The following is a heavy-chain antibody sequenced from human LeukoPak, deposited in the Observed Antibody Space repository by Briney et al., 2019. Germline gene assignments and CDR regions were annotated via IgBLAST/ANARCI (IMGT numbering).Heavy chain of an antibody. V-gene: IGHV4-39*07. D-gene: IGHD5-18*01. CDR3: ARGVDTANYMDV. J-gene: IGHJ6*03. CDR2: IYYSGST. CDR1: GGSISSSSYY. Sequence: SETLSLTCTVSGGSISSSSYYWGWIRRPPGKGLEWIGSIYYSGSTYYNPSLKSRVTISVDTSKNQFSLKLSSVTAADTAVYYCARGVDTANYMDVWGKGTTVTVSS.